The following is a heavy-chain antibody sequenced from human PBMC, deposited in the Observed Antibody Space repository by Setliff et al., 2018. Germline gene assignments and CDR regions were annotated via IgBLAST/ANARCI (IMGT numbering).Heavy chain of an antibody. J-gene: IGHJ6*02. CDR1: GASISDYY. V-gene: IGHV4-4*07. D-gene: IGHD2-21*01. CDR2: VSASGST. Sequence: SETLSLTCTVSGASISDYYWTWIRQPAGKELEWIGRVSASGSTTYNPSLKSRVTMSVDTSRNQISLNLTSVTAADTAMYYCAKEFVVISFVQNIHHHYGMDVWGQGTTVTVSS. CDR3: AKEFVVISFVQNIHHHYGMDV.